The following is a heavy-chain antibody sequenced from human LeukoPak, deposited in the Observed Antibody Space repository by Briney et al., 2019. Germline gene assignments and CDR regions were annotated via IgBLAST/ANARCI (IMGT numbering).Heavy chain of an antibody. V-gene: IGHV3-11*06. Sequence: GGSLRLSCAASGFTFSDFYMSWIRQAPGKGLEWVSSISSSSSYIYYADSVKGRFTISRDNAKNSLYLQMNSLRAEDTAVYYAARDLMTTVFYWDQGTLVTVSS. CDR1: GFTFSDFY. D-gene: IGHD4-17*01. CDR2: ISSSSSYI. J-gene: IGHJ4*02. CDR3: ARDLMTTVFY.